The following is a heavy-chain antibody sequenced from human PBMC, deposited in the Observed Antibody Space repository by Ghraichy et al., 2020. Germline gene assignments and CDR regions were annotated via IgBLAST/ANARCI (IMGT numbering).Heavy chain of an antibody. Sequence: GESLNISCAASGFTFSSYAMSWVRQAPGKGLEWVSAISGSGGSTYYADSVKGRFTISRDNSKNTLYLQMNSLRAEDTAVYYCAKDPGDYYDSSGVDYWGQGTLVTVSS. CDR2: ISGSGGST. J-gene: IGHJ4*02. CDR1: GFTFSSYA. CDR3: AKDPGDYYDSSGVDY. V-gene: IGHV3-23*01. D-gene: IGHD3-22*01.